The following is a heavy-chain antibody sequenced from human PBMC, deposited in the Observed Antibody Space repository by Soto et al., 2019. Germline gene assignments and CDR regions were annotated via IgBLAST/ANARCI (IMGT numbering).Heavy chain of an antibody. V-gene: IGHV1-18*01. CDR3: ARDERDTCSGGNCYYFDY. D-gene: IGHD2-15*01. J-gene: IGHJ4*02. Sequence: ASVKVSCKASGYTFSSYGISWVRQAPGQGLEWMGWTSVYNGNTNDAQKFQGRVTVTTDTSTSTAYMELRSLRSDDTAVYYCARDERDTCSGGNCYYFDYWGQGTLVTVSS. CDR1: GYTFSSYG. CDR2: TSVYNGNT.